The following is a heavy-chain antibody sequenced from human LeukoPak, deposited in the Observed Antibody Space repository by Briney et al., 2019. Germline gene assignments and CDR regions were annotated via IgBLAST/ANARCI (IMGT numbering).Heavy chain of an antibody. CDR1: GGTFSSYA. CDR2: IIPILGIA. Sequence: ASVKVSCKASGGTFSSYAISWVRQAPGQGLEWMGRIIPILGIANYAQKFQGRVTITADKSTSTAYMELSSLRSEDTAVYYCARGLGDPPQFDYWGQGTLVTVSS. D-gene: IGHD3-16*01. J-gene: IGHJ4*02. CDR3: ARGLGDPPQFDY. V-gene: IGHV1-69*04.